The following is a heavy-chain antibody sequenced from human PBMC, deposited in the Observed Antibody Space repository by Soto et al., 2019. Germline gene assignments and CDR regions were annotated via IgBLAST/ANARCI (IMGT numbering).Heavy chain of an antibody. J-gene: IGHJ4*02. CDR2: ISAYNGNT. CDR1: GYTFTSYG. V-gene: IGHV1-18*01. CDR3: ARDLFAYDRDYGERDY. D-gene: IGHD4-17*01. Sequence: QVQLVQSGAEVKKPGASVKVSCKASGYTFTSYGISWVRQAPGQGLEWMGWISAYNGNTNYAQKLQGRVTMTTDTSTSTDYMELRSLRSDDTAVYYCARDLFAYDRDYGERDYWGQGTLVTVSS.